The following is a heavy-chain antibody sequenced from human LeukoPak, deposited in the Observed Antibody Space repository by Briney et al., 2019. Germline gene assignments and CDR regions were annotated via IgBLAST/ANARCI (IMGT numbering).Heavy chain of an antibody. Sequence: GGSLRLSCAAYGFTFDDYAMHWVRQAPWKGLEWVSLISGDGGSTYYADSVRGRFTISRDNSKNSLYLQMNSLRTEDTALYYCAKDTQLYDSSGYYRYWGQGTLVTVSS. V-gene: IGHV3-43*02. D-gene: IGHD3-22*01. J-gene: IGHJ4*02. CDR1: GFTFDDYA. CDR3: AKDTQLYDSSGYYRY. CDR2: ISGDGGST.